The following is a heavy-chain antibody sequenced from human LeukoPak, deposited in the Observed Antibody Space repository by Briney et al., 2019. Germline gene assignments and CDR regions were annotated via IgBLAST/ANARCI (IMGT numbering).Heavy chain of an antibody. CDR1: GFTFTSYS. J-gene: IGHJ4*02. V-gene: IGHV3-23*01. Sequence: GGSLRLSCAASGFTFTSYSMNWVRQAPGKGLEWVSTISGGGGSTYYADSVKGRFTISRDNSKNTLYLQVNSLRAEETAVYYCAKGGKWDVTPFDYWGQGTLVTVSS. CDR2: ISGGGGST. CDR3: AKGGKWDVTPFDY. D-gene: IGHD1-26*01.